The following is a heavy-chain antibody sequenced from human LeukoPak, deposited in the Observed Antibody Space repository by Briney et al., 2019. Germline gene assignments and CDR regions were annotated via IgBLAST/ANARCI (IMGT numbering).Heavy chain of an antibody. CDR2: INPSGGTT. Sequence: GASVKVSCKASGYTFASYYMHWVRQAPGQGLEWMGIINPSGGTTSYAQKFQGRVTMTRDTSTSTVYMELSSLRSEDTAVYYCARERELRPPYFDYWGQGTLVTVSS. D-gene: IGHD1-26*01. J-gene: IGHJ4*02. V-gene: IGHV1-46*01. CDR3: ARERELRPPYFDY. CDR1: GYTFASYY.